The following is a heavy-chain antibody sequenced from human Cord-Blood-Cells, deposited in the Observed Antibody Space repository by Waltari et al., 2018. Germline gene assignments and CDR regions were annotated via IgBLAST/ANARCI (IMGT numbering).Heavy chain of an antibody. D-gene: IGHD3-10*01. CDR1: GFTFSSYG. V-gene: IGHV3-30*18. CDR2: ISYDGSNK. Sequence: QVQLVESGGGVVQPGRSLRLSCAASGFTFSSYGMPWVRQAPGKGREWVAVISYDGSNKYYADSVKGRFTISRDNSKNTLYLQMNSLRAEDTAVYYCAKSEGGSGSYWSIDYWGQGTLVTVSS. CDR3: AKSEGGSGSYWSIDY. J-gene: IGHJ4*02.